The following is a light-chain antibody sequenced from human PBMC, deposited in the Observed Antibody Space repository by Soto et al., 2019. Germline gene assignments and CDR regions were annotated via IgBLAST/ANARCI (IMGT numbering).Light chain of an antibody. V-gene: IGKV3-15*01. J-gene: IGKJ4*01. CDR1: QSVSNN. CDR3: QQHNDWPLT. Sequence: EIVMTQSPATLSVSPGERVTLSCRASQSVSNNLAWYQQKPGQAPMLLIYGATATATGIPARFSGSGSGTEFTLTISSLQSEDFAVYYCQQHNDWPLTFGGGTKVEIK. CDR2: GAT.